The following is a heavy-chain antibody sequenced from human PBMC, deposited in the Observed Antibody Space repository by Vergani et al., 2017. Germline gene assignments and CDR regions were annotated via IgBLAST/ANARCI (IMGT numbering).Heavy chain of an antibody. CDR1: GGTFSSYA. V-gene: IGHV1-69*01. Sequence: QVQLVQSGAEVKKPGSSVKVSCKASGGTFSSYAISWVRQAPGQGLEWMGGIIPIFGTANYAQKFQGRVTITADESTSTAYMELSSLRSEDTAVYYCATIGYCSSTRCYRRVYYYYYMDVWGKGTTVTVSS. J-gene: IGHJ6*03. D-gene: IGHD2-2*02. CDR2: IIPIFGTA. CDR3: ATIGYCSSTRCYRRVYYYYYMDV.